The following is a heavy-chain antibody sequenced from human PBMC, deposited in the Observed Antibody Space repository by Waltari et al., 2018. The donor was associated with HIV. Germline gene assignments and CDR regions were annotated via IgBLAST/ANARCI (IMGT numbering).Heavy chain of an antibody. D-gene: IGHD3-9*01. CDR3: ARGLRDILTGYSNWFDP. Sequence: QVQLQQWGAGLLKPSETLSLTCAVYGGSFSGYYWSWIRQPPGKGLEWIGESNHSGSTNYNPSLKSRVTISVDTSKNQFSLKLSSVTAADTAVYYCARGLRDILTGYSNWFDPWGQGTLVTVSS. V-gene: IGHV4-34*01. CDR2: SNHSGST. CDR1: GGSFSGYY. J-gene: IGHJ5*02.